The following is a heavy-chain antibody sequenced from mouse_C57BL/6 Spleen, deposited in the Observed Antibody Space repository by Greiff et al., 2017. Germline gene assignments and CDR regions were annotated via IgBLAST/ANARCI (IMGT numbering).Heavy chain of an antibody. CDR2: IYPGDGDT. D-gene: IGHD2-14*01. Sequence: VMLVESGPELVKPGASVKISCKASGYAFSSSWMNWVKQRPGKGLEWIGRIYPGDGDTNYNGKFKGKATLTADKSSSTAYMQLSSLTSEDSAVYFCARRGGTFDDWGQGTTLTVSS. CDR1: GYAFSSSW. V-gene: IGHV1-82*01. J-gene: IGHJ2*01. CDR3: ARRGGTFDD.